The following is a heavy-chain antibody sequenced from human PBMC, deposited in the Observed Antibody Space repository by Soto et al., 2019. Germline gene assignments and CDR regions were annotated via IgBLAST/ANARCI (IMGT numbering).Heavy chain of an antibody. J-gene: IGHJ4*02. CDR3: ASSLPNGIAVAGIDY. Sequence: QVQLVQSGAEVKKPGSSVKVSCKASGGTFSSYAISWVRQAPGQGLEWMGGIIPIFGTANYAQKFQGRVTIPADESTSTAYMELSSLRSEDTAVYYCASSLPNGIAVAGIDYWGQGTLVTVSS. D-gene: IGHD6-19*01. CDR2: IIPIFGTA. CDR1: GGTFSSYA. V-gene: IGHV1-69*19.